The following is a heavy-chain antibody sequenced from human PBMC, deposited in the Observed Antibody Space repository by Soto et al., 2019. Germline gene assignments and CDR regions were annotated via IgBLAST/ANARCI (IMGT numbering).Heavy chain of an antibody. CDR2: IIPVYGTP. CDR1: GGTFSNYA. Sequence: QVQLEQSGAEVKKPGSSLKVSCKATGGTFSNYAMSWVRQAPGQGLEWMAGIIPVYGTPSYAQRFQDRVTIIADESTTTAYMEVHSLRSEDTAINYCSIVTAYGMDVWGPGTTVIVSS. V-gene: IGHV1-69*01. CDR3: SIVTAYGMDV. J-gene: IGHJ6*02. D-gene: IGHD2-15*01.